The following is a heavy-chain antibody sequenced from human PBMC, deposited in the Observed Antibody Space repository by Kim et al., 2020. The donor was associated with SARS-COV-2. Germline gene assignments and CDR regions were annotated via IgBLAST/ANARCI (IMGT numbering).Heavy chain of an antibody. J-gene: IGHJ4*02. CDR3: AREYIEYSYGPPDY. D-gene: IGHD5-18*01. Sequence: TPPLTSRVTISVDTSKNQFSLKLSSVTAADTAVYYCAREYIEYSYGPPDYWGQGTLVTVSS. V-gene: IGHV4-39*07.